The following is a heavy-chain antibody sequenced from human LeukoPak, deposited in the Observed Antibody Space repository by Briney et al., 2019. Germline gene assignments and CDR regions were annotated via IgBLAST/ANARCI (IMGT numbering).Heavy chain of an antibody. V-gene: IGHV3-53*01. Sequence: GGSLRLSCAASGFTVSSNYMSWVRQAPGKGLEWVSVIYSGGSTYYADSVKGRFTISRDNSKNTLYLQMNSLRAEDTAVYYCARAPHFFDTSGPRYYFDYWGQGALVTVSS. CDR3: ARAPHFFDTSGPRYYFDY. CDR1: GFTVSSNY. CDR2: IYSGGST. J-gene: IGHJ4*02. D-gene: IGHD3-22*01.